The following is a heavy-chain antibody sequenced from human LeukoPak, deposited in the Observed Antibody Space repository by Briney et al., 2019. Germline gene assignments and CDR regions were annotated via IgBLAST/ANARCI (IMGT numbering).Heavy chain of an antibody. V-gene: IGHV1-8*03. J-gene: IGHJ5*02. Sequence: ASVKVSCKASGYTFTSYEINWVRQATGQGLEWMGWMNPNSGNTGYAQKFQGRVTITRNTSISTAYMELSSLRSEDTAVYYCARLSLSCSSTSCYEWFDPWGQGTLVTVSS. D-gene: IGHD2-2*01. CDR3: ARLSLSCSSTSCYEWFDP. CDR1: GYTFTSYE. CDR2: MNPNSGNT.